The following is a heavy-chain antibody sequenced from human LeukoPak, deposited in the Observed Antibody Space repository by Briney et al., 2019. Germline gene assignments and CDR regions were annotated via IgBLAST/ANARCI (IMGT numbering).Heavy chain of an antibody. J-gene: IGHJ4*02. CDR2: ISYDGSNK. CDR1: GFTFSSYG. D-gene: IGHD1-26*01. CDR3: ARDPPVRYSGSYGYY. Sequence: GRSLRLSCAASGFTFSSYGMHWVRQAPGKGLEWVAVISYDGSNKYYADSVKGRFTISRDNSKNTLYLQMNSLRAEDTAVYYCARDPPVRYSGSYGYYWGQGTLVTVSS. V-gene: IGHV3-30*03.